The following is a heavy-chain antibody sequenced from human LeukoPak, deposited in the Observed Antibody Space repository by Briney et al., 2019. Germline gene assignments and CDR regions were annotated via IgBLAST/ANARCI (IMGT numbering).Heavy chain of an antibody. D-gene: IGHD3-22*01. CDR1: GYTFTGYY. V-gene: IGHV1-2*02. J-gene: IGHJ4*02. CDR3: ARSYYYDSSGEDY. CDR2: INPNSGGT. Sequence: ASVKVSCKASGYTFTGYYMHWVRQAPGQGLERLGWINPNSGGTNYAQKFQGRVTMTRDTSISTAYMELSRLRSDDTAVYYCARSYYYDSSGEDYWGQGTLVTVSS.